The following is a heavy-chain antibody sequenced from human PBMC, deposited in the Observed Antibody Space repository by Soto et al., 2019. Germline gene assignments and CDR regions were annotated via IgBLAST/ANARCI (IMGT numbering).Heavy chain of an antibody. V-gene: IGHV3-23*01. CDR2: ISGSGGST. Sequence: PGGSLRLSCAASGFTFSSYAMSWVRQAPGKGLEWVSAISGSGGSTYYADSVKGRFTISRDNSKNTLYLQMNSLRAEDTSVCYCAKVYRQGYDILTGSFDYWGQGTLVTVSS. J-gene: IGHJ4*02. D-gene: IGHD3-9*01. CDR1: GFTFSSYA. CDR3: AKVYRQGYDILTGSFDY.